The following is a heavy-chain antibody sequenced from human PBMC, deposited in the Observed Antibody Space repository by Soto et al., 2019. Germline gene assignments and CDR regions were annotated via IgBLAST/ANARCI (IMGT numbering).Heavy chain of an antibody. CDR2: ISSSGSTI. D-gene: IGHD6-13*01. CDR3: ARVTVAERSWYSVGVDY. Sequence: PGGSLRLSCAASGFTFSSYEMNWVRQAPGKGLEWVSYISSSGSTIYYADSVKGRFTISRDNAKNSLYLQMNSLRAGDTAVYYCARVTVAERSWYSVGVDYWGQGTLVTVSS. V-gene: IGHV3-48*03. CDR1: GFTFSSYE. J-gene: IGHJ4*02.